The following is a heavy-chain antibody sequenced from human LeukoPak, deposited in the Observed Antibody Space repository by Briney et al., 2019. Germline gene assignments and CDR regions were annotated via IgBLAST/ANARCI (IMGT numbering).Heavy chain of an antibody. J-gene: IGHJ4*02. D-gene: IGHD5-12*01. CDR2: IYTSGST. CDR1: GGSISSYY. CDR3: ASSYSGYDFGLDY. V-gene: IGHV4-4*09. Sequence: SETLSLTCTVSGGSISSYYRSWIRQPPGKGLEWIGYIYTSGSTNYNPSLKSRVTISVDTSKNQFSLKLSSVTAADTAVYYCASSYSGYDFGLDYWGQGTLVTVSS.